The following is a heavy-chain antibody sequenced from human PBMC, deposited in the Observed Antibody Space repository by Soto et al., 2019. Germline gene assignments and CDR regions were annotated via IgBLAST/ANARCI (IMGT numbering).Heavy chain of an antibody. CDR1: GGSFTDYY. Sequence: QVQLQQWGAGLLKPSETLSLTCAVYGGSFTDYYWTWIRQPPGKGLEWIGEINHSGSTNYHPSLTSRVTISLGTSKSLFSLKVNSVTAADTAVYFCARVGARLLSPAFDCWGHGTLVTFSS. D-gene: IGHD3-3*01. J-gene: IGHJ3*01. V-gene: IGHV4-34*01. CDR3: ARVGARLLSPAFDC. CDR2: INHSGST.